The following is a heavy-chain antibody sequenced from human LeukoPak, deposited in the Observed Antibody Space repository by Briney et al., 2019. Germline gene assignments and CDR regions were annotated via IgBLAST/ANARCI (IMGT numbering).Heavy chain of an antibody. J-gene: IGHJ6*03. CDR1: GFTFDDYG. Sequence: GGSLRLSCAASGFTFDDYGMSWVRQAPGKGLEWVSGINWNGGSTGYADSVKGRFTISRDNARNSLYLQMNSLRAEDTAVYYCARESRRIAAAGPSYYMDVWGRGTTVTVSS. CDR3: ARESRRIAAAGPSYYMDV. V-gene: IGHV3-20*04. D-gene: IGHD6-13*01. CDR2: INWNGGST.